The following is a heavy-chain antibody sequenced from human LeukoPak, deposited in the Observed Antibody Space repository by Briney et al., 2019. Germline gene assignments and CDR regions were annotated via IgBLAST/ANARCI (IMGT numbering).Heavy chain of an antibody. J-gene: IGHJ4*02. V-gene: IGHV7-4-1*02. CDR2: INTNTGNP. CDR3: ARGVAVAGTGFDY. CDR1: GYTFTSHY. Sequence: GASVKVSCKASGYTFTSHYMHWVRQAPGQGLEWMGWINTNTGNPTYAQGSTGRFVFSLDTSVSTAYLQISSLKAEDTAVYYCARGVAVAGTGFDYWGQGTLVTVSS. D-gene: IGHD6-19*01.